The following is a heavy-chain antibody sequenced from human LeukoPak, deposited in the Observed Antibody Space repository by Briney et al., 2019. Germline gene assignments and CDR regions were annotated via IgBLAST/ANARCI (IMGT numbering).Heavy chain of an antibody. D-gene: IGHD4-17*01. V-gene: IGHV4-59*08. CDR2: IYYSGST. CDR3: ARLDGDYGGYSDY. J-gene: IGHJ4*02. CDR1: GGSISSYY. Sequence: SETLSLTCTVSGGSISSYYWSWIRQPPGKGLEWIGYIYYSGSTNYNPSLKSRVTISVDTSKNQFSLKLSSVTAADTAVYYCARLDGDYGGYSDYWGQGTLVTVSS.